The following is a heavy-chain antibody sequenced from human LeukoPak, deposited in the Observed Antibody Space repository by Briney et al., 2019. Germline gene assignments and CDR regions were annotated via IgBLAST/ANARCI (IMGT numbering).Heavy chain of an antibody. D-gene: IGHD1-26*01. CDR2: INHSGST. J-gene: IGHJ4*02. Sequence: SETLSLTCAVYGGSFSGYYWSWIRQPPGKGLEWIGEINHSGSTNYNPSLKSRVTISVDTSKNQFSLKLSSVTAADTAVYHCARGIVGATRKTSDFDYWGQGTLVTVSS. CDR1: GGSFSGYY. V-gene: IGHV4-34*01. CDR3: ARGIVGATRKTSDFDY.